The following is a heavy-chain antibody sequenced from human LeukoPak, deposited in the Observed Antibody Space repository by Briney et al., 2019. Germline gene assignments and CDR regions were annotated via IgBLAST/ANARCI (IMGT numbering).Heavy chain of an antibody. CDR1: GGSISSSSYY. CDR2: IYYSGST. J-gene: IGHJ4*02. D-gene: IGHD6-13*01. CDR3: ASGASSWYPYYFDY. Sequence: SETLSLTCTVSGGSISSSSYYWGWIRQPPGKGLEWIGSIYYSGSTYYNPSLKSRVTISVDTSKNQFSLKLSSVTAADTAVYYCASGASSWYPYYFDYWGQGTLVTVSS. V-gene: IGHV4-39*01.